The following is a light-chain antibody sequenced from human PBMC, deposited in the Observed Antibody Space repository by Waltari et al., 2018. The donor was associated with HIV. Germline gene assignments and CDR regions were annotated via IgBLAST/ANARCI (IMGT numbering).Light chain of an antibody. CDR1: QSVSSY. CDR2: DAF. V-gene: IGKV3-11*01. Sequence: TLSLSPGERATLSCRASQSVSSYLAWYQQKPGQAPRLLVYDAFNRATGIPARFSGSGSGTDFTLTISSLEPEDFAVYYCQQRSNWPHTFGQGTKLEIK. CDR3: QQRSNWPHT. J-gene: IGKJ2*01.